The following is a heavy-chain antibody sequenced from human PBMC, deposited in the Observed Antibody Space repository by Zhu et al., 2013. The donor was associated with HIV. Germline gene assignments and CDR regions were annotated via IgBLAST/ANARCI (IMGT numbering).Heavy chain of an antibody. CDR1: GFTFSSYG. CDR2: ISYDGSNK. Sequence: VQLVESGGGVVQPGRSLRLSCAASGFTFSSYGMHWVRQAPGKGLEWVAVISYDGSNKYYADSVKGRFTISRDNSKNTLYLQMNSLRAEDTAVYYCAKPVRYSSSWYHNPQNDAFDIWGQGTMVTVSS. J-gene: IGHJ3*02. D-gene: IGHD6-13*01. V-gene: IGHV3-30*18. CDR3: AKPVRYSSSWYHNPQNDAFDI.